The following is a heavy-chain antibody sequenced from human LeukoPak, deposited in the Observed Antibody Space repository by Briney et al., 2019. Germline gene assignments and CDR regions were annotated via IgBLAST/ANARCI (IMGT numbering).Heavy chain of an antibody. V-gene: IGHV1-69*04. CDR2: IIPILGIA. CDR1: GYTFTSYG. D-gene: IGHD7-27*01. Sequence: GASVKVSCKASGYTFTSYGISWVRQAPGQGLEWMGRIIPILGIANYAQKFQGRVTITADKSTSTAYMELSSLRSEDTAVYYCARAAWGPQGNWFDPWGQGTLVTVSS. J-gene: IGHJ5*02. CDR3: ARAAWGPQGNWFDP.